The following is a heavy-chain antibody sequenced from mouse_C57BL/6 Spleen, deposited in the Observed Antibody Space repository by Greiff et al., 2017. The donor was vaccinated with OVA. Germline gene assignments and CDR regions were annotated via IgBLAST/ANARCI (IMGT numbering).Heavy chain of an antibody. J-gene: IGHJ3*01. Sequence: DVQLQESGPGLVKPSQSLSLTCSVTGYSITSGYYWNWIRQFPGNKLEWMGYISYDGSNNYNPSLKNRISITRDTSKNQFFLKLNSVTTEDTATYYCAREDYDVFAYWGQGTLVTVSA. D-gene: IGHD2-4*01. V-gene: IGHV3-6*01. CDR3: AREDYDVFAY. CDR2: ISYDGSN. CDR1: GYSITSGYY.